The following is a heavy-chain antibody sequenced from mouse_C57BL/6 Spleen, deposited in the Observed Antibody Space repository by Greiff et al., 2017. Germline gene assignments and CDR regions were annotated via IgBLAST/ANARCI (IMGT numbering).Heavy chain of an antibody. CDR3: ARGVYDWFAY. Sequence: QVQLQQSGPELVKPGASVKISCKASGYAFSSSWMNWVKQRPGKGLEWIGRIYPGDGDTNYNGKFKGKATLTADKSSSTAYMQLSSLTSEDSAVYFGARGVYDWFAYWGQGTLVTVSA. CDR2: IYPGDGDT. J-gene: IGHJ3*01. CDR1: GYAFSSSW. D-gene: IGHD2-12*01. V-gene: IGHV1-82*01.